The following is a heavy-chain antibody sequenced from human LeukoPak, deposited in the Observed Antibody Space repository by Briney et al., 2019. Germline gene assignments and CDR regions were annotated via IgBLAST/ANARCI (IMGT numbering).Heavy chain of an antibody. Sequence: LTGGSLRLSCTASGFTFGAYAMHWVRQAPGKGLEWVSLINKDGDATYYADSVNGRFTISRDNCKNSLYLQMNSLRSEDSALYYCATWAFYHGLDAWGQGTTVTVS. V-gene: IGHV3-43*02. J-gene: IGHJ6*02. CDR3: ATWAFYHGLDA. CDR1: GFTFGAYA. CDR2: INKDGDAT. D-gene: IGHD1-26*01.